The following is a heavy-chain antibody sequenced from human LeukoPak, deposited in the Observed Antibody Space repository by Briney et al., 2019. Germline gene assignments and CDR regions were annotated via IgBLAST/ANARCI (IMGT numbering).Heavy chain of an antibody. V-gene: IGHV3-7*03. CDR1: GFTFSTYW. CDR3: AKGPDLYHTYYYDSSGPF. CDR2: IKEDGSER. Sequence: PGGSLRLSCGASGFTFSTYWMSWVRQAPGKGLEWVANIKEDGSERNYVDSVKGRFTISRDNSKNTLYLQMNSLRAEDTAVYYCAKGPDLYHTYYYDSSGPFWGQGTLVTVSS. J-gene: IGHJ4*02. D-gene: IGHD3-22*01.